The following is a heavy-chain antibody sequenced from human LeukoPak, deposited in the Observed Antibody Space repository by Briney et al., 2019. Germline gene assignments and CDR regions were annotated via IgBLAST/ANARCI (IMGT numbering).Heavy chain of an antibody. D-gene: IGHD5-18*01. Sequence: ASVTLSCKASGCTFTGYYMHWVRQAPGQGLEWMAWINPNSGDTNYAQKFQGRVTVTRETSISTAYMELSRLGSDDTAVYYCARGGYSRRDAFDIWGQGTMVTVSS. V-gene: IGHV1-2*02. CDR1: GCTFTGYY. CDR2: INPNSGDT. J-gene: IGHJ3*02. CDR3: ARGGYSRRDAFDI.